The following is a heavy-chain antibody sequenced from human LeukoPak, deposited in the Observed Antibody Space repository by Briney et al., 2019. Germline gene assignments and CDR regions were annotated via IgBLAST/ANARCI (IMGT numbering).Heavy chain of an antibody. D-gene: IGHD3-3*01. CDR3: ASLRFLEFWCFDL. V-gene: IGHV4-30-4*01. CDR1: GGSISSGDYY. Sequence: PSETLSLTCTVSGGSISSGDYYWSWIRQPPGKGLEWIGYIYYSGSTYYNPSLESRVTISVDTSKNQFSLKLSSVTAADTAVYYCASLRFLEFWCFDLWGRGTLVTVSS. J-gene: IGHJ2*01. CDR2: IYYSGST.